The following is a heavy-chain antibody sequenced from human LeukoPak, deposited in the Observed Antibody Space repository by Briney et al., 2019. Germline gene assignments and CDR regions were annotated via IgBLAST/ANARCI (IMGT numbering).Heavy chain of an antibody. CDR2: IYSGGST. CDR1: GLTVSSNY. CDR3: ARLYCSGGSCHFDY. V-gene: IGHV3-53*01. Sequence: GGSLRLPCAASGLTVSSNYMSWVRQAPGKGLEWVSVIYSGGSTYYADSVKGRFTISRDNSKNTLYLQMNSLRAEDTAVYYCARLYCSGGSCHFDYWGQGTLVTVSS. J-gene: IGHJ4*02. D-gene: IGHD2-15*01.